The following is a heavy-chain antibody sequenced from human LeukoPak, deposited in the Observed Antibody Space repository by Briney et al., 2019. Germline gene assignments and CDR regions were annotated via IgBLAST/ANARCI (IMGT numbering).Heavy chain of an antibody. V-gene: IGHV3-11*06. Sequence: PGGSLRLSCAASGFTFSDFYMSWVRQAPGKGLEWVSYISSSSSNINYADSVKGRFSISRDNGKKSLYLQMDSLRAEDTAVYYCARDPIVGATSGAFDIWGQGTMVTVSS. CDR1: GFTFSDFY. J-gene: IGHJ3*02. CDR3: ARDPIVGATSGAFDI. CDR2: ISSSSSNI. D-gene: IGHD1-26*01.